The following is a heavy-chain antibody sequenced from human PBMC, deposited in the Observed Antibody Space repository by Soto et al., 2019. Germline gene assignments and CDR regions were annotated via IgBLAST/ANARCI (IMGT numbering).Heavy chain of an antibody. D-gene: IGHD3-10*01. Sequence: QVQLQESGPGLVKPSETLSLTCTVSGGSISSYYWRWMRQPPGRGLEWIGYIYYSGSTNYNPSLKSRVTISVDTSKNQFPLKLNSMTAADTAVYYCARHNYGSGSTYFDYWGQGTLVTLSS. CDR2: IYYSGST. CDR1: GGSISSYY. CDR3: ARHNYGSGSTYFDY. J-gene: IGHJ4*02. V-gene: IGHV4-59*08.